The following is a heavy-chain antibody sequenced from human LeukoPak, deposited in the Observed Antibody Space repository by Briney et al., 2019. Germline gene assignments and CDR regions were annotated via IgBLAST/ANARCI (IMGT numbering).Heavy chain of an antibody. D-gene: IGHD1-14*01. V-gene: IGHV3-23*01. CDR3: ARDRGRNSFDY. Sequence: GGSLRLSCEASGFTFSSYAMHWVRQAPGKGLEWVSDISGSGDRTDYADPVKGRFTISRDNSQNTLYLQMNSLRAEDTALYYCARDRGRNSFDYWGQGTLVSVSS. J-gene: IGHJ4*02. CDR1: GFTFSSYA. CDR2: ISGSGDRT.